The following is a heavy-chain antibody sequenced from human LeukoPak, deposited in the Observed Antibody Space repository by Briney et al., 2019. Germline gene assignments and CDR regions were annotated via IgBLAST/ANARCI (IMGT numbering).Heavy chain of an antibody. Sequence: PGGSLRLSCAASGFTFSSYSMNWVRQAPGKGLEWVSSISSSSSYIYYADSVKGRFTISRDNAKNSPYLQMNSLRAEDTAVYYCAREWWSPKGVAAFDIWGQGTMVTVSS. CDR1: GFTFSSYS. V-gene: IGHV3-21*01. J-gene: IGHJ3*02. CDR3: AREWWSPKGVAAFDI. D-gene: IGHD2-15*01. CDR2: ISSSSSYI.